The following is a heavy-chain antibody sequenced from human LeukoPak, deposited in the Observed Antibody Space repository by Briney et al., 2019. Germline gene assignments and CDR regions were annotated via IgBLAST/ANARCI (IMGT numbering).Heavy chain of an antibody. J-gene: IGHJ2*01. V-gene: IGHV3-21*01. CDR1: GFTFSSYS. CDR2: ISSSSSYT. Sequence: GGSLRLSCAASGFTFSSYSMNWVRQAPGKGLEWVSFISSSSSYTYYADSVKGRFTISRDNAKNTLYLQMNSLRAEDTAVYYCARGSGWYGDNWYFDLWGRGTLVTVSS. D-gene: IGHD6-19*01. CDR3: ARGSGWYGDNWYFDL.